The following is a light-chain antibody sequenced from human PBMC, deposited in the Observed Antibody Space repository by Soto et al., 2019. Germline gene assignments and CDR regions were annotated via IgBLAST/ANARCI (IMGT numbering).Light chain of an antibody. CDR1: QTVSSSF. V-gene: IGKV3-20*01. CDR3: QHYGCSLTWT. J-gene: IGKJ1*01. CDR2: GAS. Sequence: EIVLTQSPGTLSLSPGERATLSCMASQTVSSSFLAWYQQNRGQPPRLLIYGASTRATGVPDMFSGSGSGTDFTLTISILEPADFAVYYCQHYGCSLTWTFGPGTKVEIK.